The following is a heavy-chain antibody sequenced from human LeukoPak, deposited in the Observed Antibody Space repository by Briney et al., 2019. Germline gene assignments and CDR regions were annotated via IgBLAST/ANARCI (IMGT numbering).Heavy chain of an antibody. Sequence: GGSLRLSCVASGFTFSSYAMSWVRQAPGKGLEWVSAISGSGGSTYYADSVKGRFTISRDNSKNTLYLQMNSLRAEDTAVYYCAKRRVDTAIPRGLDYWGQGTLVTVSS. CDR3: AKRRVDTAIPRGLDY. J-gene: IGHJ4*02. V-gene: IGHV3-23*01. CDR2: ISGSGGST. D-gene: IGHD5-18*01. CDR1: GFTFSSYA.